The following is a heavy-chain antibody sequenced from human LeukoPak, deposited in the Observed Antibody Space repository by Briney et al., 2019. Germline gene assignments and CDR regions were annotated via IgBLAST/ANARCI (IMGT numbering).Heavy chain of an antibody. V-gene: IGHV3-21*01. J-gene: IGHJ4*02. CDR3: VGGDY. CDR1: GFTFSDYC. Sequence: GGSLRLSCTGSGFTFSDYCMSWVRQAPGKGLEWVSYTSAASNYKHYADSVKGRFTISRDNAKNSLYLQMNSLRAEDTAVYYCVGGDYWGQGTLVTVSS. CDR2: TSAASNYK.